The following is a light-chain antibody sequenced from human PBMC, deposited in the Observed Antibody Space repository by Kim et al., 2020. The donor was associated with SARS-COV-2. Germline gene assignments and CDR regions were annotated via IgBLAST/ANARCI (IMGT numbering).Light chain of an antibody. CDR1: QSVSSTY. J-gene: IGKJ2*01. V-gene: IGKV3-20*01. CDR2: GTS. Sequence: EIVLTQSPGTLSLSPGERATLSCRTGQSVSSTYLAWYQRKPGQAPRLVIYGTSTRATGIPDRFSGSGSGTDFTLTISRLEPEDFAVYYCQLYGTSPPMYTFGQGTKLEI. CDR3: QLYGTSPPMYT.